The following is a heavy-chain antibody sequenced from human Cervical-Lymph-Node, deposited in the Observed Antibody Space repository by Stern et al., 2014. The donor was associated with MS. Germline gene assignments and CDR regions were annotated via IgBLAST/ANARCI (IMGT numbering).Heavy chain of an antibody. J-gene: IGHJ4*02. V-gene: IGHV2-5*02. CDR2: IYWDDYK. CDR1: GFSLTTSGVG. Sequence: QVTLRESGPTLVKPTQTLTLTCTFSGFSLTTSGVGVGWIRQPPGQALEWLALIYWDDYKLYSPSLKSRLTITKDTSKNQVVLTMTNMDPVDTATYYCAHGVSFDYYDTSGYYHTSEGLPDYWGQGTLVTVSS. D-gene: IGHD3-22*01. CDR3: AHGVSFDYYDTSGYYHTSEGLPDY.